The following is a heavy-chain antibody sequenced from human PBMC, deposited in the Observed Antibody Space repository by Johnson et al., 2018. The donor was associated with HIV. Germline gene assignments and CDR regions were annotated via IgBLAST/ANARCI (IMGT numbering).Heavy chain of an antibody. J-gene: IGHJ3*01. CDR2: IGFDGTKS. CDR1: GFTFSSYG. D-gene: IGHD3-16*02. Sequence: QVQLVESGGGVVKPGGSLRLSCAASGFTFSSYGMHWVRQAPGKGLEWVAFIGFDGTKSYYADSLKGRFTISRDNSKNMLDLQMNSLRAGDAAVYYCARDYRGRTVDAFDVWGQGTLVIVSS. CDR3: ARDYRGRTVDAFDV. V-gene: IGHV3-30*02.